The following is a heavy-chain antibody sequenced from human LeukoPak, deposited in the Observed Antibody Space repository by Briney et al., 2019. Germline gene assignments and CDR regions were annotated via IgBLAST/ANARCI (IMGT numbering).Heavy chain of an antibody. CDR1: GFTFSSYG. Sequence: PGGSLRLSCAASGFTFSSYGMHWVRQAPGKGLEWVAFIRYDGSNKYYADSVKGRFTISRDNSKNTLYLQMNSLRAEDTAVYYCAKAVYGSGSYWNWFDPWGQGTLVTVSS. CDR3: AKAVYGSGSYWNWFDP. D-gene: IGHD3-10*01. CDR2: IRYDGSNK. V-gene: IGHV3-30*02. J-gene: IGHJ5*02.